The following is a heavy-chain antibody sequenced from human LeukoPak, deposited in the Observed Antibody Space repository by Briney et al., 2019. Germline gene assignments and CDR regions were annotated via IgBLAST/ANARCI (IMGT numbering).Heavy chain of an antibody. CDR2: MNPNSGNT. J-gene: IGHJ4*02. V-gene: IGHV1-8*01. CDR3: ARSATGYFDY. CDR1: GYTFTSYD. D-gene: IGHD5-12*01. Sequence: SWKVYCKASGYTFTSYDINWVRQDTGQGLEWMGWMNPNSGNTGYARKFQGRVTMTRNTSISTAYMELSSLRSEDTAVYYCARSATGYFDYWGQGTLVTVSS.